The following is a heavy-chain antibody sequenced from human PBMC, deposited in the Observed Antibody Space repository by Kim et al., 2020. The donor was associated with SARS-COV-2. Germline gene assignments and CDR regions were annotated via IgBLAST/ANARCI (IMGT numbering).Heavy chain of an antibody. CDR2: ISSSSSYT. D-gene: IGHD3-9*01. CDR3: ASLNYDILTGYEDI. J-gene: IGHJ3*02. Sequence: GGSLRLSCAASGFTFGDYYRGWMGQAPGKGLEWVSYISSSSSYTNYADSVKGRFTISRDNAKNSLYLQMNSLRAEDTAVYYCASLNYDILTGYEDIWGQGTMVTVSS. V-gene: IGHV3-11*06. CDR1: GFTFGDYY.